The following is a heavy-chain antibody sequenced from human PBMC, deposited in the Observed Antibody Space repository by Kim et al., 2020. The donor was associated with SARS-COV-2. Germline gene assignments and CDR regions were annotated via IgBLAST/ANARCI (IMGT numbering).Heavy chain of an antibody. CDR3: ASTILPRGYSYGLYYYYYYMDV. Sequence: SVKVSCKASGGTFSSYAISWVRQAPGQGLEWMGRIIPILGIANYAQKFQGRVTITADKSTSTAYMELSSLRSEDTAVYYCASTILPRGYSYGLYYYYYYMDVWGKGTTVTVSS. J-gene: IGHJ6*03. V-gene: IGHV1-69*04. CDR1: GGTFSSYA. CDR2: IIPILGIA. D-gene: IGHD5-18*01.